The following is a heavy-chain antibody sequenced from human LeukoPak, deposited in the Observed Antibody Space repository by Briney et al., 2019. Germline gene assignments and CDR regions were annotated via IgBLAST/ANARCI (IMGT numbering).Heavy chain of an antibody. Sequence: PSETLSLTCTVTSYSISSAYYWGWIRQPPGKGLEWIGYIYYSGSTYYNPSLKSRVTISVDTSKNQFSLKLSSVTAADTAVYYCARELLSNWFDPWGQGTLVTVSS. J-gene: IGHJ5*02. V-gene: IGHV4-30-4*08. CDR1: SYSISSAYY. D-gene: IGHD3-3*01. CDR3: ARELLSNWFDP. CDR2: IYYSGST.